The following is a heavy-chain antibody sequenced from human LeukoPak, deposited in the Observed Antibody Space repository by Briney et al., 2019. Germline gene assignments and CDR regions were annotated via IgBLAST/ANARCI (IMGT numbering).Heavy chain of an antibody. CDR1: GFTFSSYG. CDR2: ISGSGGST. Sequence: GGSLRLSCAASGFTFSSYGMSWVRQAPGKGLEWVSAISGSGGSTYYADSVKGRFTISRDNSKNTLYLQMNSLRAEDTAVYYCAKDPSSSWYGDYFDYWGQGTLVTVSS. CDR3: AKDPSSSWYGDYFDY. J-gene: IGHJ4*02. V-gene: IGHV3-23*01. D-gene: IGHD6-13*01.